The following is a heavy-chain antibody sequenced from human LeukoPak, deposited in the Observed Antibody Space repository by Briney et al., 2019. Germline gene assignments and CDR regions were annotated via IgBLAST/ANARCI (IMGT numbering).Heavy chain of an antibody. CDR2: ISWNSGSI. V-gene: IGHV3-9*01. CDR3: AQGSSGYYPEYFQH. D-gene: IGHD3-22*01. CDR1: GFTFDDYA. Sequence: GGSLRLSCAASGFTFDDYAMPWVRHAPGKGLEWVSGISWNSGSIGYADSVKGRFTISRDNAKNSLYLQMNSLRAEDTTLYYCAQGSSGYYPEYFQHWGQGTLVTVSS. J-gene: IGHJ1*01.